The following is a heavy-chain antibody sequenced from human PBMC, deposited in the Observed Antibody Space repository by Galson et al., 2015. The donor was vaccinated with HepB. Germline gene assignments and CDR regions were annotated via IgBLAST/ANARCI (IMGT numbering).Heavy chain of an antibody. V-gene: IGHV1-18*01. CDR3: ARDRSIVGATPHVY. D-gene: IGHD1-26*01. J-gene: IGHJ4*02. CDR1: GGTFSSYA. Sequence: SVKVSCKASGGTFSSYAISWVRQAPGQGLEWMGWISAYNGNTNYAQKLQGRVTMTTDTSTSTAYMELRSLRSDDTAVYYCARDRSIVGATPHVYWGQGTLVTVSS. CDR2: ISAYNGNT.